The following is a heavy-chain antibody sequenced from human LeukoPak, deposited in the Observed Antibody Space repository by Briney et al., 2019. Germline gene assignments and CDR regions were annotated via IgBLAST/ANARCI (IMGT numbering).Heavy chain of an antibody. CDR2: VDYSGST. CDR1: GGSIISSSYY. V-gene: IGHV4-39*07. D-gene: IGHD1-14*01. CDR3: AGLATGPGGVAFDH. J-gene: IGHJ4*02. Sequence: PSETLSLTCSVSGGSIISSSYYWGWIRLPPGKGLEWIGSVDYSGSTWYNPSLESRVTMSVDTSKSHFSLRLGSVTAADTAVYYCAGLATGPGGVAFDHWGQGILVTVSS.